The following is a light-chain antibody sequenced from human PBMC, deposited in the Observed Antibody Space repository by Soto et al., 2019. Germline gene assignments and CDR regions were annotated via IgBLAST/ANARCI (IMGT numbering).Light chain of an antibody. CDR3: QTWGPGFVV. J-gene: IGLJ3*02. CDR2: LNSDGSH. CDR1: SGHSSYT. V-gene: IGLV4-69*01. Sequence: QSVLSQSPSASASLGASVKLTCTLSSGHSSYTIAWHQQQPEKGPRYLVILNSDGSHTKGDDIPDRFSVSSSGAERSLTISSLRSEDEADYYCQTWGPGFVVFGGGTQLTVL.